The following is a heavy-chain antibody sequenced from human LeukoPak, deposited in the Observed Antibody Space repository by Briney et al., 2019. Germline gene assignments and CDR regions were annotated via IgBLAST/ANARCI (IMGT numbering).Heavy chain of an antibody. Sequence: SGTLSLTCAVAGGSISSSNWWSWVRQPPGKGLEWIGEIYHSGSTNYNPSLKSRVTISVDKSKTQFSLKLSPVTAADTAVYYCARDRGASTGWYSVDAFDIWGQGTMVTVSS. V-gene: IGHV4-4*02. J-gene: IGHJ3*02. CDR2: IYHSGST. CDR1: GGSISSSNW. D-gene: IGHD6-19*01. CDR3: ARDRGASTGWYSVDAFDI.